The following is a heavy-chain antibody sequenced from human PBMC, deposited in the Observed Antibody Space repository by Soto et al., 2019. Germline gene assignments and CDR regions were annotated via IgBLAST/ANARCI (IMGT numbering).Heavy chain of an antibody. D-gene: IGHD6-19*01. V-gene: IGHV1-3*01. CDR1: GYTFTSYA. CDR2: INAGNGNT. J-gene: IGHJ5*02. CDR3: AREAVAGTSSAWFDP. Sequence: ASVKVSCKASGYTFTSYAMHWVRQAPGQRLEWMGWINAGNGNTKYSQKFQGRVTITRDTSASTAYMELSSLRSEDTAVYYCAREAVAGTSSAWFDPWGQGTLVTVS.